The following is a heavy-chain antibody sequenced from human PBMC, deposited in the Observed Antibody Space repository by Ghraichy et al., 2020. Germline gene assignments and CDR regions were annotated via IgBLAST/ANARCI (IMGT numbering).Heavy chain of an antibody. J-gene: IGHJ5*02. V-gene: IGHV4-4*07. D-gene: IGHD4/OR15-4a*01. CDR1: GGSISSYF. Sequence: SETLSLTCTVSGGSISSYFWSWIRQPAGKGLEWIGRIYSSGSTNYNPSFKSRVTLSVDTSKNQFSLKLSSVTAADTAIYYCAKDSGKTTVLNWFDPWGQGTLVTVSS. CDR2: IYSSGST. CDR3: AKDSGKTTVLNWFDP.